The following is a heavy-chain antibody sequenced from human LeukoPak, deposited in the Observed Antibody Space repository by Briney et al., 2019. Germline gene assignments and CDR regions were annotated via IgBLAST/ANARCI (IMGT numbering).Heavy chain of an antibody. CDR3: AKVMSLRYFDWPYAFDI. CDR1: GFTFDDYA. CDR2: ISWNSGSI. D-gene: IGHD3-9*01. J-gene: IGHJ3*02. Sequence: PGGSLRLSCAASGFTFDDYAMHWVRQAPGKGLEWVSGISWNSGSIGYADSVKGRFTISRDNAKNSLYLQMNSLRAEDTALYYCAKVMSLRYFDWPYAFDIWGQGIMVTVSS. V-gene: IGHV3-9*01.